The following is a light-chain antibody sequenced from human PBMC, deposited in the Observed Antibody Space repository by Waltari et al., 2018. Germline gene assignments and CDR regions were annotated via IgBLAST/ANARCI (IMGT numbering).Light chain of an antibody. CDR2: GSS. Sequence: EIVLTQSPGTLSLSPGERATPSCRASQSVKGTLAWYQQKPGQPPRLLIYGSSTRATGIPDRFSGSGFGTDFTLTISRLEPEDFAVYYCQHYVSLPVTFGQGTKVEIK. CDR3: QHYVSLPVT. CDR1: QSVKGT. V-gene: IGKV3-20*01. J-gene: IGKJ1*01.